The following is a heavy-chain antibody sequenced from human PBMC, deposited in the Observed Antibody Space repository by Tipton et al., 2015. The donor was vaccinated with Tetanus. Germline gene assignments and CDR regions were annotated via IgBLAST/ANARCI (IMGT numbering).Heavy chain of an antibody. D-gene: IGHD3-9*01. CDR3: ARKADYNILTGYYYYFDY. Sequence: QLVQSGAEVKKPGDSLKISCKASGYSFTNYWIGWVRQMPGKGLEWMGIIYPGDSDTRYSPSFEGLVTISPDRSPSTAYVQWSSLTASDAAVYYCARKADYNILTGYYYYFDYWGQGSLVTVSS. CDR1: GYSFTNYW. CDR2: IYPGDSDT. V-gene: IGHV5-51*01. J-gene: IGHJ4*02.